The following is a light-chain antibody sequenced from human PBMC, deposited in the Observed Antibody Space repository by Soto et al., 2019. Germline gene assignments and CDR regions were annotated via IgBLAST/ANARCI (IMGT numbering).Light chain of an antibody. CDR2: DAS. CDR1: QALLRSNGYNY. CDR3: QQRSNWPLT. Sequence: DIVMTQSPLSLTVTPGEPASISCRSSQALLRSNGYNYFNWYQQKPGQAPRLLIYDASNRATGIPARFSGSGSGADFTLTISSLEPEDFAGYYCQQRSNWPLTFGGGTKVDIK. J-gene: IGKJ4*01. V-gene: IGKV3-11*01.